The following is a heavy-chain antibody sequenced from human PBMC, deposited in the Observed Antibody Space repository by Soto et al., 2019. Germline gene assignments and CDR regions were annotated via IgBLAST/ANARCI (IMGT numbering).Heavy chain of an antibody. J-gene: IGHJ6*02. Sequence: QVQLVQSGAAVKKPGSSVKVSCKASGGTFSSYAISWVRQAPGQGLEWMGGVIPIFGTANYAQKFQGRVTITADESTSTAYMELSSLRSEDTAVYYCASVDTAMEYYYGMDVWGQGTTVTVSS. D-gene: IGHD5-18*01. CDR2: VIPIFGTA. CDR1: GGTFSSYA. V-gene: IGHV1-69*12. CDR3: ASVDTAMEYYYGMDV.